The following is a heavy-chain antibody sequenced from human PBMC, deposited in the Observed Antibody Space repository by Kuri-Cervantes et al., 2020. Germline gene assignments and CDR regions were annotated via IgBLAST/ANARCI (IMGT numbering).Heavy chain of an antibody. Sequence: GESLKISCAASGFTFSSYGMHWVRQAPGKGLEWVAVIWYDGSNKYYADSVKGQFTISRDNAKNSLYLQMNSLRAEDTAVYYCARGRRGEPRAFDYWGQGTLVTVSS. CDR1: GFTFSSYG. CDR3: ARGRRGEPRAFDY. J-gene: IGHJ4*02. V-gene: IGHV3-33*01. CDR2: IWYDGSNK. D-gene: IGHD3-10*01.